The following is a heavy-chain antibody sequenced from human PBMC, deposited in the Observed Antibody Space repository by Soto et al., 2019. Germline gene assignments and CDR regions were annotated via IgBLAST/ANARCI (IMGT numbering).Heavy chain of an antibody. CDR2: IYYSGST. CDR3: ARDDKGGLEGAAAGYYYYYGMDV. D-gene: IGHD6-13*01. CDR1: GGSVSSGSYY. J-gene: IGHJ6*02. Sequence: SETLSLTCTVSGGSVSSGSYYWSWIRQPPGKGLEWIGYIYYSGSTNYNPSLKSRVTISVDTSKNQFSLKLSSVTAADTAVYYCARDDKGGLEGAAAGYYYYYGMDVWGQGTTVTVSS. V-gene: IGHV4-61*01.